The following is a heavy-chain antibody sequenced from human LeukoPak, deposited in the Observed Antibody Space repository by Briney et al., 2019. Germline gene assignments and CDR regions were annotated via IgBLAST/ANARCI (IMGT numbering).Heavy chain of an antibody. V-gene: IGHV3-23*01. CDR1: GFTFSSYA. CDR3: AKDRDDYVWGSYLGAFDI. Sequence: GGSLRLSCAASGFTFSSYAMSWVRQAPGEGLEWVSAISGSGAYTYYADSVKGRFTISRDNSKNTLYLQMNSLRAEDTAVFYCAKDRDDYVWGSYLGAFDIWGQGTMVTVSS. D-gene: IGHD3-16*01. CDR2: ISGSGAYT. J-gene: IGHJ3*02.